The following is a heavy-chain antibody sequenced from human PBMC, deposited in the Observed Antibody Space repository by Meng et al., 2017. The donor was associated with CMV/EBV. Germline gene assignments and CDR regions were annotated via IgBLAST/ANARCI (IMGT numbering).Heavy chain of an antibody. CDR3: ARAHEANWFDP. CDR2: IYTSGST. Sequence: GSLRLSCTVSGGSISSYYWSWIRQPAGKGLEWIGRIYTSGSTNYNPSLKSRVTMSVDTSKNQFSLKLSSVTAADAAVYYCARAHEANWFDPWGQGTLVTVSS. CDR1: GGSISSYY. J-gene: IGHJ5*02. V-gene: IGHV4-4*07.